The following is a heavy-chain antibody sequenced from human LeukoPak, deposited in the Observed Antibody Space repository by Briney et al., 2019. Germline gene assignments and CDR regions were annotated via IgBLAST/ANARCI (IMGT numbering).Heavy chain of an antibody. CDR3: ARSGWYSSSWYPGHPHYYYMDV. CDR2: ICSGGST. V-gene: IGHV3-53*01. CDR1: GFTVSSNY. J-gene: IGHJ6*03. D-gene: IGHD6-13*01. Sequence: GGSLRLSCAASGFTVSSNYMSWVRQAPGKGLEWVSVICSGGSTYYADSVKGRFTISRDNSKNTLYLQMNSLRAEDTAVYYCARSGWYSSSWYPGHPHYYYMDVWGKGTTVTVSS.